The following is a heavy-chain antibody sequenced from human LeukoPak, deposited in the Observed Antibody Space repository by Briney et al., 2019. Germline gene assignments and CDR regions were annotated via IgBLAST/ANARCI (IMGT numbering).Heavy chain of an antibody. V-gene: IGHV4-39*07. CDR2: IFYSGIT. D-gene: IGHD3-10*01. J-gene: IGHJ4*02. CDR3: AGGIVRGVMYLDY. CDR1: SGTLSSSSYY. Sequence: SETLSLSCTVSSGTLSSSSYYWGWIRQPPGKGLEGIGSIFYSGITYYNPSLKSRVTISVDTSKNQFSLKLSSVTAADTAVYYCAGGIVRGVMYLDYWGQGTLVTVSS.